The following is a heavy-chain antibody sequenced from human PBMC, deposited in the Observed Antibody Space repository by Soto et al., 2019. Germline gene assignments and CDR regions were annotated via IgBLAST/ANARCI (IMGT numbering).Heavy chain of an antibody. D-gene: IGHD3-22*01. Sequence: ASLKVSCKASGYTFTSYGISWVRQAPGQGLEWMGWISGYNGNTNYAQKLQGRVTMTTDTSTSTAYMELRSLRSDDTAVYYCARGDVYDSSGTDYYGMDVWGQGTTVTVSS. V-gene: IGHV1-18*01. J-gene: IGHJ6*01. CDR2: ISGYNGNT. CDR1: GYTFTSYG. CDR3: ARGDVYDSSGTDYYGMDV.